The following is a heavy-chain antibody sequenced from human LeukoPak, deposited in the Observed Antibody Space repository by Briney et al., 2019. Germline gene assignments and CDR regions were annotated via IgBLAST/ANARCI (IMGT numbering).Heavy chain of an antibody. CDR2: TSNSATYT. CDR3: AELGITMIGGV. CDR1: GFTSGSSG. J-gene: IGHJ6*02. D-gene: IGHD3-10*02. V-gene: IGHV3-21*01. Sequence: GGCLRLSCVASGFTSGSSGMSCVRHAAGGGLGWVAGTSNSATYTHYADSVKRRFTISRDNAANSLHLQMNRLRAEDTAVYYCAELGITMIGGVWGQGPTVTISS.